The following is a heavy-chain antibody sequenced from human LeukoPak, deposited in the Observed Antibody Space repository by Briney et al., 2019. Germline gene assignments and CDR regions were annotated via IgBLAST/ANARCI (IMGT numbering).Heavy chain of an antibody. J-gene: IGHJ3*02. D-gene: IGHD1-26*01. V-gene: IGHV4-59*01. CDR1: GGSISSYY. CDR2: IYYSGST. CDR3: ARDYRSRSYGIFDAFDI. Sequence: TSETLSLTCTVSGGSISSYYWSWIRQPPGKGLEWIGYIYYSGSTNYNPSLKSRVTISVDTSKNQFSLKLSSVTAADTAVYYCARDYRSRSYGIFDAFDIWGQGTMVTVSS.